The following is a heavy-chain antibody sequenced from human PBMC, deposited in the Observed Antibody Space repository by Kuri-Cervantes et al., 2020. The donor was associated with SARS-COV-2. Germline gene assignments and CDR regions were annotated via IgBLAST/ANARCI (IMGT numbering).Heavy chain of an antibody. V-gene: IGHV3-66*01. Sequence: ASVKVSCKASGGTFSSYAISWVRQAPGKGLEWVSVIYSGGSTYYADSVKGRFTISRDNAKNSLYLQMNSLRAEDTAVYYCARSKEGWLHLDYWGQGTLVTVSS. D-gene: IGHD5-12*01. CDR1: GGTFSSYA. J-gene: IGHJ4*02. CDR2: IYSGGST. CDR3: ARSKEGWLHLDY.